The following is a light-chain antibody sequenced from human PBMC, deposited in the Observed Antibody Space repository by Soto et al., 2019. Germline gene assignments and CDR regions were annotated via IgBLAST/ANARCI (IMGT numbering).Light chain of an antibody. J-gene: IGLJ1*01. Sequence: QPVLSQPPSLSAAPGQTVTISCSGSWSIGRNYVSWYQQFPGAAPKLLIFDSYQRPSGIPERFSASKSGTSATLDISGLRTGDEADYYCGVWDSNLQLYLFGSGTKLTVL. V-gene: IGLV1-51*01. CDR1: WSIGRNY. CDR2: DSY. CDR3: GVWDSNLQLYL.